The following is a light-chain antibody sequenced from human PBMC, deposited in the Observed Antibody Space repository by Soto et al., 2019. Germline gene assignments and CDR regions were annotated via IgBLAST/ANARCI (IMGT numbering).Light chain of an antibody. CDR2: WAS. Sequence: DIVMTQSPDSLAVSLCERATLHCKSIKSVLYSSNNKNYLAWYKQKPGQNPKLLIYWASTRESGVPDRFIGSGSATDSTLTLSSLQAEELALYDRPQYYNNITCGGGTQVDIK. CDR1: KSVLYSSNNKNY. CDR3: PQYYNNIT. V-gene: IGKV4-1*01. J-gene: IGKJ4*01.